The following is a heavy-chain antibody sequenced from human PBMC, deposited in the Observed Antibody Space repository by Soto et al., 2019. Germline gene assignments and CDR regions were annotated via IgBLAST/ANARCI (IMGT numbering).Heavy chain of an antibody. V-gene: IGHV3-66*01. J-gene: IGHJ6*04. CDR1: GITVYNNY. CDR3: ARDVGV. CDR2: IYSGGST. Sequence: EVQLVESGGGLVQRGGSLRLSCAASGITVYNNYMSWVRQAPGKGLEWVSVIYSGGSTSYADSVKGSFTISRDGSKNTVYLQMNSLRAEDTAVYYCARDVGVWGRGTTVTVSS.